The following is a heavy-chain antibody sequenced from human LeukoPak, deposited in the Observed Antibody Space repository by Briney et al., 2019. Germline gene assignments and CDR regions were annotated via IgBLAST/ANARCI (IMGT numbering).Heavy chain of an antibody. J-gene: IGHJ4*02. Sequence: PGGSLKLSCAASGFTFSGFYMHWVRQASGKGLEWVGLIRSKPNSYTTVYAASVRGRFTISRDDSKNTAYLQMNSLKAEDTAVYYCTRQDCSGGSCSYVDYWGQGTLVTVSS. CDR1: GFTFSGFY. V-gene: IGHV3-73*01. CDR2: IRSKPNSYTT. D-gene: IGHD2-15*01. CDR3: TRQDCSGGSCSYVDY.